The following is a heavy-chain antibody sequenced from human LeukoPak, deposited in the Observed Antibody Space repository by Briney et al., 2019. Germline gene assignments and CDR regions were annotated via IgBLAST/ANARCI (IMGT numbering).Heavy chain of an antibody. V-gene: IGHV3-49*04. D-gene: IGHD5-12*01. CDR2: IRSKAYGGTT. CDR1: GFAFNNAW. J-gene: IGHJ2*01. Sequence: GGSLRLSCEGSGFAFNNAWMSWVRQAPGKGLEWVGFIRSKAYGGTTEYAASVKGRFTISRDDSKSIAYLQMNSLKTEDTAVYYCTRDGYGLRLYWYFDLWGRGTLVTVSS. CDR3: TRDGYGLRLYWYFDL.